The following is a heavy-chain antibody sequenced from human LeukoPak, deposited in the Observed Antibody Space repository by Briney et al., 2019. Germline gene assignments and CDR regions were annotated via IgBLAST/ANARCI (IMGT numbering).Heavy chain of an antibody. Sequence: PGGSLRPSCAASGFTFNNHDMHWVRQAPGKGLEWVAGISYDGRNKYYADSVKGRFTISRDNSKNTLNLQMNSLRTEDTAVYYCAKPRDIDSWAFDVWGQGTMVTVS. V-gene: IGHV3-30*18. CDR2: ISYDGRNK. CDR1: GFTFNNHD. J-gene: IGHJ3*01. CDR3: AKPRDIDSWAFDV. D-gene: IGHD2-15*01.